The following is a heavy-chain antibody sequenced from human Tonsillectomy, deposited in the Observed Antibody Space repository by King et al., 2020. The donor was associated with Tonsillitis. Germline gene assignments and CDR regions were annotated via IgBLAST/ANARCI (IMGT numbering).Heavy chain of an antibody. D-gene: IGHD3-22*01. CDR3: ARQCNYDSNVGDAFDI. CDR1: GYSFSSYR. V-gene: IGHV5-10-1*03. Sequence: EVQLVESGAEVKKPGESLRISCKASGYSFSSYRITWVRQMPGKGLEWMGRIDPSDSYTNYSPSFQGHVSISADKSISTAYLQWSSLKASDTAMYYCARQCNYDSNVGDAFDIWGQGTMVTVSS. CDR2: IDPSDSYT. J-gene: IGHJ3*02.